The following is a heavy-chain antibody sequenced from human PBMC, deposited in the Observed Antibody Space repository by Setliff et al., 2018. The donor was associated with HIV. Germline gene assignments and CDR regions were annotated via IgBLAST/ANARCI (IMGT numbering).Heavy chain of an antibody. V-gene: IGHV4-38-2*02. CDR1: GSSISSNYY. J-gene: IGHJ4*02. D-gene: IGHD6-25*01. Sequence: SETLSLTCTVSGSSISSNYYWAWIRQAPGKGLEWIGCIDASANTYYIPSLKSRATISIDTSKNQLSLKLRSVTAADTAVYYCARYSPRGYTLTGPYWGQGTLVTVSS. CDR2: IDASANT. CDR3: ARYSPRGYTLTGPY.